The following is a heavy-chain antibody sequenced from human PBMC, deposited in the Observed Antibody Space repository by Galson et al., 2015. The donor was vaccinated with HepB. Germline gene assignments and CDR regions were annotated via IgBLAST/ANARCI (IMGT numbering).Heavy chain of an antibody. J-gene: IGHJ4*02. CDR3: ARDKGDLARPHY. CDR2: ISSSGSYI. V-gene: IGHV3-21*01. Sequence: SLRLSCAASGFTFSSYSMNWVRQAPGKGLEWVSSISSSGSYIYYADLLKGRFTISRDNAKNSLYLQMDSLRAEDTAVYYCARDKGDLARPHYWGQGTLVTVSS. D-gene: IGHD1-26*01. CDR1: GFTFSSYS.